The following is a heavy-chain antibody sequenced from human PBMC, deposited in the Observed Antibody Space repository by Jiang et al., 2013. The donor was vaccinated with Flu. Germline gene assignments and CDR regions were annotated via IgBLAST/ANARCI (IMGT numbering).Heavy chain of an antibody. Sequence: PGLVKPSETLSLTCTVSGGSISSSSYYWGWIRQPPGKGLEWIGSIYYSGSTYYNPSLKSRVTISVDTSKNQFSLKLSSVTAADTAVYYCARHKGVVPAKENWFDPWGQGTLVTVSS. CDR3: ARHKGVVPAKENWFDP. V-gene: IGHV4-39*01. CDR2: IYYSGST. J-gene: IGHJ5*02. CDR1: GGSISSSSYY. D-gene: IGHD2-2*01.